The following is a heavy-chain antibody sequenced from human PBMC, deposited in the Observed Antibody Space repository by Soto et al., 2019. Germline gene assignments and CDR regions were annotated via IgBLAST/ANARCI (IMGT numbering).Heavy chain of an antibody. CDR1: GGVFHGYH. Sequence: SGDPAPTLARYGGVFHGYHWGLVLPPPGKGLEWIGEINHSGSTNYNPSLKSRVTRSVDTSKNQFSLKLSSVTAADTAVYYCARVEGQWLVRDFYYYYGMDVWGQGSTVT. D-gene: IGHD6-19*01. J-gene: IGHJ6*02. CDR3: ARVEGQWLVRDFYYYYGMDV. CDR2: INHSGST. V-gene: IGHV4-34*01.